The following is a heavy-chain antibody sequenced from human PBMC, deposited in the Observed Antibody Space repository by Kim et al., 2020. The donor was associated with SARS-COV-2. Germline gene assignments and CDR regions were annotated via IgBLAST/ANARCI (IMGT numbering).Heavy chain of an antibody. CDR2: INAGNGNT. Sequence: ASVKVFCKASGYTFTSYAMHWVRQAPGQRLEWMGWINAGNGNTKYSQKFQGRVTITRDTSASTAYMELSSLRSEDTAVYYCARNYGDYGDFDYWGQGTLVTVSS. V-gene: IGHV1-3*01. D-gene: IGHD4-17*01. J-gene: IGHJ4*02. CDR3: ARNYGDYGDFDY. CDR1: GYTFTSYA.